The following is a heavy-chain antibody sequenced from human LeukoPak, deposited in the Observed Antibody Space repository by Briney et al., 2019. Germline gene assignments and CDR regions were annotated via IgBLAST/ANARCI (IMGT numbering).Heavy chain of an antibody. D-gene: IGHD5-18*01. CDR1: GFTFSSYA. V-gene: IGHV3-7*01. Sequence: GGSLRLSCAASGFTFSSYAMSWVRQAPGKGLEWVANIKQDGSEKYYVDSVKGRFTISRDNAKNSLYLQMNSLRAEDTAVYYCARDRTWIQLWGYFDYWGQGTLVTVSS. CDR3: ARDRTWIQLWGYFDY. CDR2: IKQDGSEK. J-gene: IGHJ4*02.